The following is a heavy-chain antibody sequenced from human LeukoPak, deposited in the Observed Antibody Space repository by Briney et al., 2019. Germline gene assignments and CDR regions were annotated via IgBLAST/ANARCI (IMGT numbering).Heavy chain of an antibody. J-gene: IGHJ4*02. CDR1: GYTFTSYY. CDR2: INPSGGST. Sequence: ASVKVSCKASGYTFTSYYMHWVRQAPGQGLEWMGIINPSGGSTSYAQKFQGRVTMTRDMSTSTVYMELSSLRSEDTAVYYCARDCNEPARYFDWLLPHMGNGYFDYWGQGTLVTVSS. D-gene: IGHD3-9*01. V-gene: IGHV1-46*01. CDR3: ARDCNEPARYFDWLLPHMGNGYFDY.